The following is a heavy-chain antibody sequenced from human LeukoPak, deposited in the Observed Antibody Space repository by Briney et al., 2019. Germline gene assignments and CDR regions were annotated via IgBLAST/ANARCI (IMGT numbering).Heavy chain of an antibody. D-gene: IGHD6-19*01. CDR2: ISSSSSYI. CDR3: ARVSSGSDAFDI. J-gene: IGHJ3*02. CDR1: GFPFSSFT. Sequence: GGSLRLSCAASGFPFSSFTMNWVRQAPGKGLEWVSSISSSSSYIYYADSVKGRFTISRDNAKNSLYLQMNSLRAEDTAVYYCARVSSGSDAFDIWGQGTMVTVSS. V-gene: IGHV3-21*01.